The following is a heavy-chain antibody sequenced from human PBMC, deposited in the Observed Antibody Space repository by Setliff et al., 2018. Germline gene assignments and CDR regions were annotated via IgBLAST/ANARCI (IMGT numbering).Heavy chain of an antibody. V-gene: IGHV4-61*09. J-gene: IGHJ6*03. CDR2: INRRGST. Sequence: SSETLSLTCTVSGGSVGNGYYYWNWIRQPAGKGLEWIGHINRRGSTNFSPSLKSRVTISLDTSKNQFSLNLTSVTAADTAVYYCARASSGWYSAYYYYMDVWGKGTTVTVS. CDR3: ARASSGWYSAYYYYMDV. D-gene: IGHD6-19*01. CDR1: GGSVGNGYYY.